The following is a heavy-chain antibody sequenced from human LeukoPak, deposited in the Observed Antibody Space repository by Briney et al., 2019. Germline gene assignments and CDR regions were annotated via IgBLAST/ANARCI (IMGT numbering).Heavy chain of an antibody. V-gene: IGHV3-74*01. Sequence: GGSLRLSCAASGFTFSNYWMHWVRQAPGKGLVWVSRIYTDGSRTNYADSVKGRFTISRDNARNTLILEMNSLTAEDTAVYYCVRDGRGDYPKFDLWGQGALVTVSS. CDR2: IYTDGSRT. CDR3: VRDGRGDYPKFDL. D-gene: IGHD4-17*01. CDR1: GFTFSNYW. J-gene: IGHJ4*02.